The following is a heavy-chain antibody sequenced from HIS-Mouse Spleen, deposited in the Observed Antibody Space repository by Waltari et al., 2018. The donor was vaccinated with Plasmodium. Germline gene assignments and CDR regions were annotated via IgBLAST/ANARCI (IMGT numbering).Heavy chain of an antibody. Sequence: QVQLQQWGAGLLKPSETLSLTCAVYGGSFSGYYWSWIRQPPGKGLEWIGEINHSGSTNYNPSLKSRVTISVDTSKNQFSLKLSSVTAADTAVYCARGPGYSSGWYYFDYWGQGTLVTVSS. J-gene: IGHJ4*02. CDR2: INHSGST. V-gene: IGHV4-34*01. CDR1: GGSFSGYY. D-gene: IGHD6-19*01. CDR3: ARGPGYSSGWYYFDY.